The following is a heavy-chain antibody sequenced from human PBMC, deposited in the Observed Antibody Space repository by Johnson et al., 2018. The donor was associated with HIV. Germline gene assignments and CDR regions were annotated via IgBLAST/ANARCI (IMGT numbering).Heavy chain of an antibody. CDR3: AKDSKRLLWFGEFCDAFDI. CDR2: INSDGSST. D-gene: IGHD3-10*01. CDR1: GFTFSSYW. V-gene: IGHV3-74*01. J-gene: IGHJ3*02. Sequence: VQVVESGGGLVQPGGSLRLSCAASGFTFSSYWMHWVRQAPGKGLVWVSRINSDGSSTSYADSVKGRFTISRDNAKNTLYLQMNSLRAEDTAVYYCAKDSKRLLWFGEFCDAFDIWGQGTMVTVSS.